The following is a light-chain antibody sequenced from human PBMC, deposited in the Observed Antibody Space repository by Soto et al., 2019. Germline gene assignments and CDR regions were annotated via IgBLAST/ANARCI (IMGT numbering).Light chain of an antibody. Sequence: IVMTQSPATLSVSPGERATLSCRASQSVSSNLAWYQQKPGQAPRLVIHGASTRATGIPARFSGSGSGTEFTLTISSLQSEDFAVYYCQQYHNHGSTFGQGTKVEIK. CDR2: GAS. CDR1: QSVSSN. V-gene: IGKV3-15*01. CDR3: QQYHNHGST. J-gene: IGKJ1*01.